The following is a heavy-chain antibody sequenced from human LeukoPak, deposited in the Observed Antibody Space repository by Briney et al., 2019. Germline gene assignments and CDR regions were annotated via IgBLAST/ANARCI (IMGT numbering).Heavy chain of an antibody. CDR2: INPNSGGT. CDR1: GYTFSGYY. D-gene: IGHD2-21*02. CDR3: ARDYCGGDCFPDY. Sequence: ASVKVFCKASGYTFSGYYMHWVRQAPGQGLEWMGRINPNSGGTNYAQKFQGRVTMTRDTSISTAYMELSRLRPDDTAVYYCARDYCGGDCFPDYWGQGTLVTVSS. J-gene: IGHJ4*02. V-gene: IGHV1-2*06.